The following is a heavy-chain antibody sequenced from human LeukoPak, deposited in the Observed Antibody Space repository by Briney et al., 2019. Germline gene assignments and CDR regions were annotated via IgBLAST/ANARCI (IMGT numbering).Heavy chain of an antibody. D-gene: IGHD2-15*01. Sequence: PGGSLRLSCAASGFTFSSYGTHWVRQAPGKGLEWVAVISYDGSNKYYADSVKGRFTISRDNSKNTLYLQMNSLRAEDTAVYYCAKDPIYCSGGSCYSAYYGMDVWGQGTTVTVSS. CDR3: AKDPIYCSGGSCYSAYYGMDV. V-gene: IGHV3-30*18. CDR2: ISYDGSNK. J-gene: IGHJ6*02. CDR1: GFTFSSYG.